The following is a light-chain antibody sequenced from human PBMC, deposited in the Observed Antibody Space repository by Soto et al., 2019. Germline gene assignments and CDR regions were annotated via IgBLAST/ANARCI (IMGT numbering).Light chain of an antibody. Sequence: AIQMTQSPSSLSASVGDRVTITCRASQGIKNDLGWYQQKAGKAPQLLIYGASTLYRGVPSRFSGSGSGIDFTLTISNVQPEDFATYYCLQDFNFPRTFGPGTRVDI. CDR1: QGIKND. J-gene: IGKJ3*01. CDR3: LQDFNFPRT. V-gene: IGKV1-6*01. CDR2: GAS.